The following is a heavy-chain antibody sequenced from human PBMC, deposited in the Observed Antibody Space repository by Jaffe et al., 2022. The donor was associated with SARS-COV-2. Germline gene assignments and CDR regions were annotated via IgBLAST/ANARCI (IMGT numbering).Heavy chain of an antibody. CDR3: TLQGGSYDKILGYYYYYYGMDV. D-gene: IGHD1-26*01. CDR2: IRSKAYGGTT. Sequence: EVQLVESGGGLVQPGRSLRLSCTASGFTFGDYAMSWVRQAPGKGLEWVGFIRSKAYGGTTEYAASVKGRFTISRDDSKSIAYLQMNSLKTEDTAVYYCTLQGGSYDKILGYYYYYYGMDVWGQGTTVTVSS. V-gene: IGHV3-49*04. J-gene: IGHJ6*02. CDR1: GFTFGDYA.